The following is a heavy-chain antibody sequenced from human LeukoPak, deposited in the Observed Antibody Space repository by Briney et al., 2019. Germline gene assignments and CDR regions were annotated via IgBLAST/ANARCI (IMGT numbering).Heavy chain of an antibody. J-gene: IGHJ4*02. CDR3: ARVRYSDSSVLTRKRSYYFDS. D-gene: IGHD3-22*01. CDR2: ISTSGST. Sequence: SETLSLTCTVSGGSISSYYWSWIRQPAGKGLESIGHISTSGSTNYNPSLKSRVTMSVDTSKNQFSLKLSSVTAADTAVYYCARVRYSDSSVLTRKRSYYFDSWGQGTLVTVSS. V-gene: IGHV4-4*07. CDR1: GGSISSYY.